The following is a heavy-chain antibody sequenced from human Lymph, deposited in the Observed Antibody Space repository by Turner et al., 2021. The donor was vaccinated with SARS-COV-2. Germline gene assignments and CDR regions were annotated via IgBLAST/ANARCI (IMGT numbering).Heavy chain of an antibody. Sequence: QVQLVQSGTEVKKPGSSVRVSCKASGASFSSHVISWVRQAPGQGLEWMGGIIPMFGTANYAQKFQGRVTITADESTSTAYMELSSLRSDDTAVYYCARVGSSVVPYYYYGMDVWGQGTTVTVSS. CDR1: GASFSSHV. CDR3: ARVGSSVVPYYYYGMDV. J-gene: IGHJ6*02. D-gene: IGHD3-22*01. V-gene: IGHV1-69*01. CDR2: IIPMFGTA.